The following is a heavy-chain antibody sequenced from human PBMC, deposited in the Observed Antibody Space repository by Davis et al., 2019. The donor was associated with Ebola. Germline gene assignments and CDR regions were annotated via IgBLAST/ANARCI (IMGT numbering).Heavy chain of an antibody. Sequence: PSETLSLTCAVYGGSFSGYYWSWIRQPPGKGLEWIGEINHSGSTNYNPSLKSRVTISVDTSKNQFSLKLSSVTAADTAVYYCARDVLYYYYGMDVWGQGTTVTVSS. V-gene: IGHV4-34*01. CDR2: INHSGST. D-gene: IGHD3-10*02. J-gene: IGHJ6*02. CDR3: ARDVLYYYYGMDV. CDR1: GGSFSGYY.